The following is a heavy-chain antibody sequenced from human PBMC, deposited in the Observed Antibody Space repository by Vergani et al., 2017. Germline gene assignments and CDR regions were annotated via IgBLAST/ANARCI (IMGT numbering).Heavy chain of an antibody. Sequence: QVQLQQWCAGLLKPSETLSLTCAVYGGSFSGYYWSWIRQPPGKGLEWIGEINHSGSTNYNPSLKSRVTISVDTSKNQFSLKLSSVTAADTAVYYCAKGPRVGATLYWGQGTLVTVSS. CDR3: AKGPRVGATLY. V-gene: IGHV4-34*01. D-gene: IGHD1-26*01. CDR2: INHSGST. CDR1: GGSFSGYY. J-gene: IGHJ4*02.